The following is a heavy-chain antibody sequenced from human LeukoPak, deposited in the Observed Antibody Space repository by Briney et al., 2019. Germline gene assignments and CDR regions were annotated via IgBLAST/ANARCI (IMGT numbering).Heavy chain of an antibody. J-gene: IGHJ4*02. CDR1: GFTFSDYT. CDR3: ARASSIDY. Sequence: GGSLRLSCAASGFTFSDYTMNWVRQAPGKGLEWVSSIRSSGLYTYYADSVKGRFTISRDNAKNSLYLQMNSLTAEDTAVYYCARASSIDYWGQGTLVAVSS. D-gene: IGHD3-10*01. CDR2: IRSSGLYT. V-gene: IGHV3-21*01.